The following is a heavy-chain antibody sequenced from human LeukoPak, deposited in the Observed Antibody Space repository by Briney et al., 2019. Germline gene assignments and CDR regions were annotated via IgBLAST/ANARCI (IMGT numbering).Heavy chain of an antibody. D-gene: IGHD2-2*01. CDR2: INHSGST. CDR1: GGSFSGYY. CDR3: ARVGSTSSKWYFDL. Sequence: SETLSLTCAVYGGSFSGYYWSWIRQPPGKGLEWIGEINHSGSTNYNPSLKSRVTISVDTSKNQFSLKLSPVTAADTAVYYCARVGSTSSKWYFDLWGRGTLVTVSS. V-gene: IGHV4-34*01. J-gene: IGHJ2*01.